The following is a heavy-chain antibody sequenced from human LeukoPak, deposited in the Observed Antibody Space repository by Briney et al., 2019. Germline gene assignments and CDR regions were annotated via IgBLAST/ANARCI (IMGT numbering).Heavy chain of an antibody. J-gene: IGHJ3*02. CDR3: AGYLAVAGLDAFDI. D-gene: IGHD6-19*01. Sequence: SGGSLRLSCAASGFTFSSYGMHWVRQAPGKGLEWVAVIWYDGSNKYYADSVKGRFTISRDNSKNTLYLQMNSLRAKDTAVYYCAGYLAVAGLDAFDIWGQGTMVTVSS. CDR2: IWYDGSNK. CDR1: GFTFSSYG. V-gene: IGHV3-33*01.